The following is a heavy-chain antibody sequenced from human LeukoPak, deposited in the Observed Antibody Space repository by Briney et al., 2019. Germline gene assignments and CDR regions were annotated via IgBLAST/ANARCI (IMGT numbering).Heavy chain of an antibody. V-gene: IGHV1-69*01. Sequence: ASVKVSCKASGGTFSSYAISWVRQAPGQGLEWMGGIIPIFGTANYAQKFQGRVTITADESTSTAYMELSSLRSDDTAVYYCASSLAGTTEDYWGQGTLVTVSS. CDR1: GGTFSSYA. J-gene: IGHJ4*02. CDR2: IIPIFGTA. D-gene: IGHD1-7*01. CDR3: ASSLAGTTEDY.